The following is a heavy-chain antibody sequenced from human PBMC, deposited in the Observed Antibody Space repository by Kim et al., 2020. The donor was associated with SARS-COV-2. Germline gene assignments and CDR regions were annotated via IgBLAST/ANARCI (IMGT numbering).Heavy chain of an antibody. CDR2: ISSSGSTI. J-gene: IGHJ4*02. Sequence: GGSLRLSCAASGFTFSSYEMNWVRQAPGKGLEWVSYISSSGSTIYYADSVKGRFTISRDNAKNSLYLQMNSLRAEDTAVYYCAGTSPLRYNFRVTAVAGTFDYWGQGTLVTVSS. D-gene: IGHD6-19*01. CDR1: GFTFSSYE. CDR3: AGTSPLRYNFRVTAVAGTFDY. V-gene: IGHV3-48*03.